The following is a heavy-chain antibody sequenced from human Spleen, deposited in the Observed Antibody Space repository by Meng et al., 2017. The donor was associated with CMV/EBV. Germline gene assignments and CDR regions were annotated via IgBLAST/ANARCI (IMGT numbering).Heavy chain of an antibody. Sequence: VAGASIRSGGYSCSWIRQPPGKGLEWIGYMYHSGTTYYNPSLKSRITMSVDRSRNQFSVKLSSVTAADTAVYYCALSSPGAMYFDYWGQGTLVTVSS. V-gene: IGHV4-30-2*01. CDR2: MYHSGTT. D-gene: IGHD2/OR15-2a*01. J-gene: IGHJ4*02. CDR3: ALSSPGAMYFDY. CDR1: GASIRSGGYS.